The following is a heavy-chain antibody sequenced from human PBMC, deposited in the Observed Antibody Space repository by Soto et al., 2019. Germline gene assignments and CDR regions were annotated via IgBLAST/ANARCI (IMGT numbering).Heavy chain of an antibody. CDR1: GFTFSSYG. CDR2: IWYDGSNK. Sequence: GGSLRLSCAASGFTFSSYGMHWVRQAPGKGLEWVAVIWYDGSNKYYADSVKGRFTISRDNSKNTLYLQMNSLRAEDTAVYYCARDPEGYYFDYWGQGTLVTVSS. J-gene: IGHJ4*02. V-gene: IGHV3-33*01. CDR3: ARDPEGYYFDY.